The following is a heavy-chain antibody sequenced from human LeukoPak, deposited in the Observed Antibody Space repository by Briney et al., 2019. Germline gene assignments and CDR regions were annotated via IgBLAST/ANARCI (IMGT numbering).Heavy chain of an antibody. CDR1: GGSISSGSYY. J-gene: IGHJ4*02. Sequence: MASETLSLTCTVSGGSISSGSYYWSWIRQPAGKGLEWIGRIYTSGSTSYNPSLKSRVTISVDTSKNQFSLKLSSVTAADTAVYYCARGYYYFDYWGQGILVTVSS. V-gene: IGHV4-61*02. CDR2: IYTSGST. CDR3: ARGYYYFDY. D-gene: IGHD3-10*01.